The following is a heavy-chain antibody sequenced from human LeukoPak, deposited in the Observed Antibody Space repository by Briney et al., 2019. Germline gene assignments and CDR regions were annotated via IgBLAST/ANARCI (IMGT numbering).Heavy chain of an antibody. CDR3: ARQRYYYDTSVLDAFDI. CDR2: ISGSGGTT. V-gene: IGHV3-23*01. CDR1: GFTFSSYW. Sequence: GGSLRLSCAASGFTFSSYWMSWVRQAPGKGLEWVSTISGSGGTTYYADSLKGRFSISRDTSKNTLYLQMNSLRAEDTAVYYCARQRYYYDTSVLDAFDIWGQGTMVTVSS. J-gene: IGHJ3*02. D-gene: IGHD3-22*01.